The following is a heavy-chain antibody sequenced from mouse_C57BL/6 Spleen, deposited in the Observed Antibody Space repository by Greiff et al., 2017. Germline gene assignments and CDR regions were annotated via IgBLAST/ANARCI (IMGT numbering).Heavy chain of an antibody. CDR1: GYTFTSYW. V-gene: IGHV1-64*01. CDR3: ARETIRDEMWYFDV. CDR2: IHPNSGST. J-gene: IGHJ1*03. D-gene: IGHD3-2*02. Sequence: QVQLQQPGAELVKPGASVKLSCKASGYTFTSYWMHWVKQRPGQGLEWIGMIHPNSGSTNYNEKFKSKATLTVDKSSSTAYMQLSSLTSEDSAVYYCARETIRDEMWYFDVWGTGTTVTVSS.